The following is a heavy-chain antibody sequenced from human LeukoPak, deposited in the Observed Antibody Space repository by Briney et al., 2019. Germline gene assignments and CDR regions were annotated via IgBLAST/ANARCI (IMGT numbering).Heavy chain of an antibody. J-gene: IGHJ4*02. D-gene: IGHD2-2*01. Sequence: GGSLRLSCAASGFTFSSYAMSWVRQAPGKGLEWASAISGSGGSTYYADSVKGRFTISRDNSKNTLYLQMNSLRAEDTAVYYCAKAGNQGSIVVVPAASGVPDYWGQGTLVTVSS. CDR2: ISGSGGST. CDR3: AKAGNQGSIVVVPAASGVPDY. CDR1: GFTFSSYA. V-gene: IGHV3-23*01.